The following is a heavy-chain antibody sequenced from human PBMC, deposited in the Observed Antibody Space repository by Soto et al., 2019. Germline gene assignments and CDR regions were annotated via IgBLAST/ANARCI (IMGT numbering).Heavy chain of an antibody. Sequence: SETLSLTCTVSGGSISSGGYYWSWIRQHPGKGLEWIGYIYCSGSTYYNPSLKSRVTISVDTSKNQFSLKLSSVTAADTAVYYCARVSGSYSYYYYGMDVWGQGTTVTVS. CDR2: IYCSGST. CDR3: ARVSGSYSYYYYGMDV. V-gene: IGHV4-31*03. J-gene: IGHJ6*02. D-gene: IGHD1-26*01. CDR1: GGSISSGGYY.